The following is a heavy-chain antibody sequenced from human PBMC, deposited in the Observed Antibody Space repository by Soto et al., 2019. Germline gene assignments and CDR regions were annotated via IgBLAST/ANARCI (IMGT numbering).Heavy chain of an antibody. CDR2: ISSSSTYI. Sequence: EVQLVESGGGLVKPGGSLRLSCAASGFTFSSYSMTWVRQAPGMGLEWVSSISSSSTYIYYADSMKGRFTISRDNAKNSLFLQMNSLRVEDTAVYYCARDRHSGFDLGYWGQGTLVTVSS. D-gene: IGHD5-12*01. CDR1: GFTFSSYS. CDR3: ARDRHSGFDLGY. V-gene: IGHV3-21*01. J-gene: IGHJ4*02.